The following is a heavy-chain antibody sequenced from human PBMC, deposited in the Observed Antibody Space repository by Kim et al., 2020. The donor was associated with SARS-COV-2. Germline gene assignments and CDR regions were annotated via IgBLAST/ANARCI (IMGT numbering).Heavy chain of an antibody. V-gene: IGHV1-18*01. J-gene: IGHJ5*02. Sequence: NYAQKLQGRVTMTTDTSTSTAYMELRSLRSDDTAVYYCARGGVGVTPIDPWGQGTLVTVSS. D-gene: IGHD1-26*01. CDR3: ARGGVGVTPIDP.